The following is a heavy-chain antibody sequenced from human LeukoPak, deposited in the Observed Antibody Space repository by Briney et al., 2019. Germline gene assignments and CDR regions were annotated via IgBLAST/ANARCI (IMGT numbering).Heavy chain of an antibody. CDR1: GFTVSSSY. CDR2: FYRGDST. D-gene: IGHD2-2*01. Sequence: GGSLRLSCAASGFTVSSSYMYWVRQAPGKGLEWVSFFYRGDSTYYADSVKGRFTISRDNSKNTLYLQMNSLRAEDTAVYYCAKGGYCSSTSCRRPYFDYWGQGTLVTVSS. CDR3: AKGGYCSSTSCRRPYFDY. V-gene: IGHV3-53*01. J-gene: IGHJ4*02.